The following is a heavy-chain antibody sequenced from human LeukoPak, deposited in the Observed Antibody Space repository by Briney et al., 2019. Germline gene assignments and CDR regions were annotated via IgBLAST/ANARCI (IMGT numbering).Heavy chain of an antibody. CDR2: ISSSSSY. V-gene: IGHV3-21*01. CDR3: ARDPSDGYNPLFVY. J-gene: IGHJ4*02. CDR1: GFTFSSYE. Sequence: GGSLRLSCAASGFTFSSYEMNWVRQAPGKGLEWVSFISSSSSYKYADSVKGRFTISRDNVKNSLYLQMNSLRAEDTAVYYCARDPSDGYNPLFVYWGQGTLVTVSS. D-gene: IGHD5-24*01.